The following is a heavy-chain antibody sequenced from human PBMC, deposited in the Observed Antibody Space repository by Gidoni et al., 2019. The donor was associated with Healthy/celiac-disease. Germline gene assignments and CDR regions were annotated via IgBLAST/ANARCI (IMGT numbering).Heavy chain of an antibody. D-gene: IGHD3-22*01. V-gene: IGHV4-30-4*01. CDR3: ARGVPYYYDSSGYSFDY. Sequence: QVQLQESGPGLVKPSQTLSLPCTVSGGSISSGDSYWSWIRQPPGKGLEWIGYIYYSGSTYYNPSLKSRVTISVDTSKNQFSLKLSSVTAADTAVYYCARGVPYYYDSSGYSFDYWGQGTLVTVSS. J-gene: IGHJ4*02. CDR1: GGSISSGDSY. CDR2: IYYSGST.